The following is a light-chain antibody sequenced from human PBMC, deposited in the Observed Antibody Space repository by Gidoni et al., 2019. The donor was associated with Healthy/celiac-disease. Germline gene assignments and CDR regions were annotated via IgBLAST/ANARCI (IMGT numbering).Light chain of an antibody. CDR2: GAS. CDR3: QQYNNWPPYT. J-gene: IGKJ2*01. CDR1: QSVSSN. V-gene: IGKV3-15*01. Sequence: EIVITQSPATLSVSPGDRATLSCRASQSVSSNLAWYQQKPGQAPRLLIYGASTRATGIPAGFSGSGSGTEFTLTISSLQSEDFAVYYCQQYNNWPPYTFGQGTKLEIK.